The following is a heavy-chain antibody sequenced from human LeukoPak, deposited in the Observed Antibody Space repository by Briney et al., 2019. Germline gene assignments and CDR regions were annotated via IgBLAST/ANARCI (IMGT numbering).Heavy chain of an antibody. CDR2: ISSSGSTI. J-gene: IGHJ4*02. CDR1: GFTLSDYY. Sequence: GGSLRLSCAASGFTLSDYYMSWIRQAPGKGLEWVSYISSSGSTIYYADSVKGRFTISRDNAKNSLYLQMNSLRAEDTAVYYCASNYYGSGSHYDYWGQGTLVTVSS. D-gene: IGHD3-10*01. V-gene: IGHV3-11*01. CDR3: ASNYYGSGSHYDY.